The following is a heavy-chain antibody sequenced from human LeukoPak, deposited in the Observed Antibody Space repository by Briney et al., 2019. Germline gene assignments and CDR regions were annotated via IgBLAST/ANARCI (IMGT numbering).Heavy chain of an antibody. CDR3: ARHMGSGSFIYFDY. CDR1: GGSTSSYY. Sequence: SETLSLTCTVSGGSTSSYYWSWIRQPPGKGLEWIGYIYYSGSTNYNPSLKSRVTISVDTSKNQFSLKLSSVTAADTAVYYCARHMGSGSFIYFDYWGQGTLVTVSS. V-gene: IGHV4-59*08. D-gene: IGHD1-26*01. J-gene: IGHJ4*02. CDR2: IYYSGST.